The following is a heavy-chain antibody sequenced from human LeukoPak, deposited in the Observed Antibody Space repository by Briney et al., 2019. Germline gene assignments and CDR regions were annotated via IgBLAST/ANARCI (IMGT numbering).Heavy chain of an antibody. J-gene: IGHJ6*02. CDR2: ISYDGSNE. Sequence: GRSLRLSCAASGFTFSDYGMHWVRQAPGKGLEWVAAISYDGSNEYFGDSLKGRSTISRDNSNNTLYLQMNRLRVEDTAVYYCVRGEYYSSSGMDVWGQGTTVTVSS. D-gene: IGHD3-10*01. CDR3: VRGEYYSSSGMDV. V-gene: IGHV3-30*03. CDR1: GFTFSDYG.